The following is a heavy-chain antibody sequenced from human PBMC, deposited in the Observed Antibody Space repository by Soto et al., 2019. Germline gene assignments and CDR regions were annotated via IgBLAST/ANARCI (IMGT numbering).Heavy chain of an antibody. D-gene: IGHD6-13*01. Sequence: LSLTCAVYGGSFSGYYWSWIRQPPGKGLEWIGEINHSGSTNYNPSLKSRVTISVDTSKNQFSLKLSSVTAADTAVYYCARAMRIAAAGRGWFDPWGQGTLVTVSS. CDR1: GGSFSGYY. V-gene: IGHV4-34*01. J-gene: IGHJ5*02. CDR2: INHSGST. CDR3: ARAMRIAAAGRGWFDP.